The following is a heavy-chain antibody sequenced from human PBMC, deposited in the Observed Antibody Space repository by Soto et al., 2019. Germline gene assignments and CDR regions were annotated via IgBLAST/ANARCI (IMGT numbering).Heavy chain of an antibody. CDR3: ARWDDYRCSDQYHFDQ. D-gene: IGHD4-17*01. J-gene: IGHJ4*02. V-gene: IGHV1-18*01. CDR2: TSIYNGHT. Sequence: QVQLVQSGPEVQKPGASLKVSCKASGYTFTASGISWVRQAPGQGLEWMGWTSIYNGHTEYSPKFLGRVVKTTDPSADTAYLELKSLKPYDAALYYCARWDDYRCSDQYHFDQWGQGTLVTVSS. CDR1: GYTFTASG.